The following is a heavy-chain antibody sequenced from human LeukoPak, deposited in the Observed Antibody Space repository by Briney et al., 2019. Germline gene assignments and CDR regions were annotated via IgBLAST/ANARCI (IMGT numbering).Heavy chain of an antibody. CDR3: ARGGNGDPFDY. CDR2: IGFSSSTI. CDR1: GFTFSSYS. J-gene: IGHJ4*02. V-gene: IGHV3-48*01. D-gene: IGHD4-17*01. Sequence: SGGSLRLSCAASGFTFSSYSMNWVRQAPGKGLEWVSYIGFSSSTIYYADSVKGRFTISRDNAKNSLYVQMNSLRAEDTAVYYCARGGNGDPFDYWGQGTLVTVSS.